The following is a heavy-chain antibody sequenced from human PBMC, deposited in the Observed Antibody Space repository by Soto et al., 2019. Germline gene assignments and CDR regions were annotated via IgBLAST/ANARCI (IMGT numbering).Heavy chain of an antibody. CDR3: AKTETFNGYYNAFDY. Sequence: EVQLSESGGGLVQPGGSLRLSCAASGFSFAGYALTWVRLAPGKGLEWVASISGGGGSTYYADCVKGRFSISRDNSNRMVYLQMGSLTAGDTAVYYCAKTETFNGYYNAFDYWGQGTRVTVSS. J-gene: IGHJ4*02. V-gene: IGHV3-23*01. CDR1: GFSFAGYA. CDR2: ISGGGGST. D-gene: IGHD3-9*01.